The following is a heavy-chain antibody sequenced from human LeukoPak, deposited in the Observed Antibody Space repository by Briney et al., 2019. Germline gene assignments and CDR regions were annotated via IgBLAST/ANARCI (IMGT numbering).Heavy chain of an antibody. CDR2: IWYDGGNK. J-gene: IGHJ6*02. CDR1: GFTFSSYG. Sequence: PGGSLRLSCAASGFTFSSYGMHWVRQAPGKGLEWVAVIWYDGGNKYYADSVKGRFTISRDNSKNTLYLQMNSLRAEDTAVYYCAREYSSGYYYGMDVWGQGTTVTVSS. V-gene: IGHV3-33*01. D-gene: IGHD2-15*01. CDR3: AREYSSGYYYGMDV.